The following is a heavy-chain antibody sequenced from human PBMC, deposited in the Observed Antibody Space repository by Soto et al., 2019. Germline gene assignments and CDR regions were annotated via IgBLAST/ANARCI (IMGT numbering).Heavy chain of an antibody. Sequence: PGGSLRLSCAASGFIFSTYAMSWIRQAPGKGLEWVAAMSGSGSSIYYAESVKGRFTISRDNSRNTLYLQMGSLRAEDTAVYYCAKEVDFGVQNYYYGMEVWGQGTTVTVSS. CDR3: AKEVDFGVQNYYYGMEV. J-gene: IGHJ6*02. D-gene: IGHD3-3*01. CDR1: GFIFSTYA. V-gene: IGHV3-23*01. CDR2: MSGSGSSI.